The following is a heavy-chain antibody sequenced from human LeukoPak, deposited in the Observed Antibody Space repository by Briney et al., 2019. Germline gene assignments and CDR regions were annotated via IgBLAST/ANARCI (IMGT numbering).Heavy chain of an antibody. J-gene: IGHJ4*02. D-gene: IGHD3-9*01. CDR1: GFTFSSYA. Sequence: PGGSLRLSCAASGFTFSSYAMSWVRQAPGKGLEWVSAISGSGGSTYYADSVKGRFTISRDNSKNTLYLQMNSLRAEDTAVYYCAKAGLYFDWLSDEYYFDYWGQGTLVTVSS. CDR3: AKAGLYFDWLSDEYYFDY. V-gene: IGHV3-23*01. CDR2: ISGSGGST.